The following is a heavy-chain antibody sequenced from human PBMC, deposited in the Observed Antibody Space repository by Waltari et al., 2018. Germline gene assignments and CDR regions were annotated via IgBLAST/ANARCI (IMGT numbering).Heavy chain of an antibody. D-gene: IGHD6-13*01. J-gene: IGHJ2*01. CDR1: GGSISSHY. CDR3: ARVLAAALGLFDL. CDR2: IYYSGST. Sequence: QVQLQESGPGLVKPSETLSLTCTVSGGSISSHYWSWIRQPPGKGLEWIGYIYYSGSTNYNPSLKSRVTISVDTSKNQCSLKLSSVTAADTAVYYCARVLAAALGLFDLWGRGTLVTVSS. V-gene: IGHV4-59*11.